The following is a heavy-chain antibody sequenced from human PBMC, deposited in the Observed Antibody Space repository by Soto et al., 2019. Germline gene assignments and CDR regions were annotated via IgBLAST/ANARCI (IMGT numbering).Heavy chain of an antibody. J-gene: IGHJ6*02. V-gene: IGHV1-18*01. CDR2: TNAYNGKT. CDR1: GYAFSTFV. Sequence: ASVKDSCKASGYAFSTFVLSWVRQAPGQGLEWMGWTNAYNGKTYSAQNFQGRVTMTTDTSTSTGHMELRSLRSDDTAVYYCARVLISMIRGVIGSYYYYGMDVWGQGTTVTVSS. D-gene: IGHD3-10*01. CDR3: ARVLISMIRGVIGSYYYYGMDV.